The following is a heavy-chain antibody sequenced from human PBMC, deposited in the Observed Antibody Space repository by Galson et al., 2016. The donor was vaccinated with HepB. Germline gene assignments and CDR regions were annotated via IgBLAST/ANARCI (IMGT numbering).Heavy chain of an antibody. V-gene: IGHV3-30*18. Sequence: SLRLSCAASGFTFSQRGMHWVRQAPGKGLEWVAADPMDGRRKFYADSVKGRFTISRDNSNNMLFLQMSSLRVDDTAVYYCAKRHEYCPPVGCSVDYWGQGTLVSVSS. CDR3: AKRHEYCPPVGCSVDY. CDR1: GFTFSQRG. J-gene: IGHJ4*02. CDR2: DPMDGRRK. D-gene: IGHD2/OR15-2a*01.